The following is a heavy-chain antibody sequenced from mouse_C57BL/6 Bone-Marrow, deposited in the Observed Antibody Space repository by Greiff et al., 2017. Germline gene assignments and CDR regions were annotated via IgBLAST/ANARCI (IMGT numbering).Heavy chain of an antibody. CDR2: ISYDGSN. Sequence: ESGPGLVKPSQSLSLTCSVTGYSITRGYYWNWIRQFPGNKLEWMGYISYDGSNNYNPSLKNRISITRYTSKNQFFLKLNSVTTEDTATYYCAEGDHFDYWGQGTTLTVSS. J-gene: IGHJ2*01. CDR3: AEGDHFDY. CDR1: GYSITRGYY. V-gene: IGHV3-6*01.